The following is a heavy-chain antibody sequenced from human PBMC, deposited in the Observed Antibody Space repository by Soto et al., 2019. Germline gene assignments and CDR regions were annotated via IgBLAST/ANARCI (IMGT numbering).Heavy chain of an antibody. CDR1: GFTFSSYS. V-gene: IGHV3-21*01. Sequence: EVQLVESGGGLVKPGGSLRLSCAASGFTFSSYSMNWVRQAPGKGLEWVSSISSSSSYIYYADSVKGRFTISRDNAKNSLYLQMNSLRAEDTAVYYCARVNGDYGDYEDMDVWGQGTTVTVSS. CDR2: ISSSSSYI. CDR3: ARVNGDYGDYEDMDV. J-gene: IGHJ6*02. D-gene: IGHD4-17*01.